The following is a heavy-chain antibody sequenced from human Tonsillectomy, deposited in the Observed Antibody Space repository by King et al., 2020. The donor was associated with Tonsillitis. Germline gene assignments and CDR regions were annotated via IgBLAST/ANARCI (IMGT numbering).Heavy chain of an antibody. J-gene: IGHJ4*02. D-gene: IGHD6-6*01. Sequence: QLQESGPGLVKPSQTLSLICTVSGGSISSGGYYWSWIRQHPGKGLEWIGYIYYSGNTYYNPSLKSRVTISADTSKNQFSMKLSSVTAADTAVYYCATYRIAATQGPHFDYWGQGTLVTVSS. CDR1: GGSISSGGYY. CDR2: IYYSGNT. V-gene: IGHV4-31*03. CDR3: ATYRIAATQGPHFDY.